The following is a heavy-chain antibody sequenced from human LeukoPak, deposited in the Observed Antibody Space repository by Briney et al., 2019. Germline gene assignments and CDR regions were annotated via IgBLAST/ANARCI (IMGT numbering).Heavy chain of an antibody. D-gene: IGHD6-13*01. CDR2: IYSGGRT. CDR3: ARSSYSSSWYVFDY. V-gene: IGHV3-66*01. CDR1: GFTVSSNY. Sequence: GGSLRLSCAASGFTVSSNYMSWVRRAPGKGLEWVSVIYSGGRTSYADSVKGRFTISRDNSKNTLYLQMNSLRAEDTAVYYCARSSYSSSWYVFDYWGQGTLVTVSS. J-gene: IGHJ4*02.